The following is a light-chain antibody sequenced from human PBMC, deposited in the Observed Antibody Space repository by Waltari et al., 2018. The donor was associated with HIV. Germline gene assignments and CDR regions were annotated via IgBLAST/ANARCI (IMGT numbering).Light chain of an antibody. Sequence: DIQMTQSPSSVSASVGDRVTITCRTSQAISTNLNWYQRKPGKAPKLLIYAASSLQSGVPSRFSGGGSGTHFTLTITSLQPEDFTTYYCQHSRTFGQGTKVE. V-gene: IGKV1-39*01. J-gene: IGKJ1*01. CDR1: QAISTN. CDR3: QHSRT. CDR2: AAS.